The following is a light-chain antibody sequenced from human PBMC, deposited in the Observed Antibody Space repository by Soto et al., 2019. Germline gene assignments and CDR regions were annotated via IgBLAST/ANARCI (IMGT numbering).Light chain of an antibody. CDR3: QQYGSSPLT. CDR1: QSVSSSF. CDR2: GAS. Sequence: EIVLTQSPGTLSLSPGERATLSCRASQSVSSSFLAGYQQKPGQAPRLLIYGASSRATGIPDRCSGSGSGTDFTLTISRLEPEEVAVYYWQQYGSSPLTFGGGTKVEIK. J-gene: IGKJ4*01. V-gene: IGKV3-20*01.